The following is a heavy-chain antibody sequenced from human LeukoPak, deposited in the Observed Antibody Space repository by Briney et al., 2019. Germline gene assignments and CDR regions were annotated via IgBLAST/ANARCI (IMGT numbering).Heavy chain of an antibody. V-gene: IGHV3-53*01. CDR2: IHTSGDT. J-gene: IGHJ5*02. CDR1: GLTGSHNY. CDR3: IVFGDSNH. Sequence: PGGSLRLSCAASGLTGSHNYVSWVRQAPGEGLEWVSAIHTSGDTYYADSVKGRFTISRDTSKNTLYLQINSLRVEDTAVYYCIVFGDSNHWGQGTLVTVSS. D-gene: IGHD4-17*01.